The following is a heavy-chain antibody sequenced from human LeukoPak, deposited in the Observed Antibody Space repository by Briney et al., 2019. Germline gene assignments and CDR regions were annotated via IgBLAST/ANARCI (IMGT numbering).Heavy chain of an antibody. CDR1: GFNFNNFA. J-gene: IGHJ4*02. Sequence: PGGSLRLSCAASGFNFNNFAMSWVRQALGKGPEWLSAMTGPADTTYYAESVKGRFTISRDYSKSMVYLQMNSLRVEDTAIYYCAKGAEIDHWGQGTLVTVSS. CDR2: MTGPADTT. CDR3: AKGAEIDH. V-gene: IGHV3-23*01.